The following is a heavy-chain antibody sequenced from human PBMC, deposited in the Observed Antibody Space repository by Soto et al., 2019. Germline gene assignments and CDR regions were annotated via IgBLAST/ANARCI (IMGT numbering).Heavy chain of an antibody. CDR2: VYPGDSDT. Sequence: PGESLKISCEGSGYRFTTYWIGWVRQMPGQGLEWMGIVYPGDSDTRYSPSFQGQVTMSADKSISTAYLQWDSLKASDSAMYYCARLDDNTSRHSWGQGTLVTVSS. D-gene: IGHD2-2*01. CDR1: GYRFTTYW. J-gene: IGHJ4*02. V-gene: IGHV5-51*01. CDR3: ARLDDNTSRHS.